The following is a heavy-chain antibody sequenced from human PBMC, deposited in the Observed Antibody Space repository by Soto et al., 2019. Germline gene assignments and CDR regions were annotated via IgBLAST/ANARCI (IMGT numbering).Heavy chain of an antibody. J-gene: IGHJ6*03. CDR1: GYTFTSYD. CDR3: ARGLTYYYGSGSYYNPPYYYYYMDV. D-gene: IGHD3-10*01. Sequence: ASVKVSCKASGYTFTSYDINWVRQATGQGLEWMGWMNPNSGNTGYAQKFQGRVTMTRNTSISTAYMELSSLRSEDTAVYYCARGLTYYYGSGSYYNPPYYYYYMDVWGKGTTVTVSS. V-gene: IGHV1-8*01. CDR2: MNPNSGNT.